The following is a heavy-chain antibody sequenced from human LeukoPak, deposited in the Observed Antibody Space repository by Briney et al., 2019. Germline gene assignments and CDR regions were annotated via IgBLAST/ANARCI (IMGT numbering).Heavy chain of an antibody. CDR3: ARDYTGGWNDY. CDR1: GFTFRRHW. D-gene: IGHD7-27*01. CDR2: IKQDEGQQ. J-gene: IGHJ4*02. Sequence: GGSLRLSCEASGFTFRRHWMSWVRQAPGKGLEWVANIKQDEGQQHYIDSVKGRFSISRDNARNSFDLQMNSLRAEDTAVYYCARDYTGGWNDYWGQGTLVIVSS. V-gene: IGHV3-7*01.